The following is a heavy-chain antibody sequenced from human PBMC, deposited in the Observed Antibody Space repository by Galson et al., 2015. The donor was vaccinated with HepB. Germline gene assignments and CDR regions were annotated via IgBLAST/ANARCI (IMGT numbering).Heavy chain of an antibody. J-gene: IGHJ4*02. CDR3: AREGDYYDSSPGVDY. CDR2: IIPILGIA. V-gene: IGHV1-69*04. Sequence: SVKVSCKASGGTFSSYTISWVRQAPGQGLEWMGRIIPILGIANYAQKFQGRVTITADKSTSTAYMELSSLRSEDTAVYYCAREGDYYDSSPGVDYWGQGTLVTVSS. CDR1: GGTFSSYT. D-gene: IGHD3-22*01.